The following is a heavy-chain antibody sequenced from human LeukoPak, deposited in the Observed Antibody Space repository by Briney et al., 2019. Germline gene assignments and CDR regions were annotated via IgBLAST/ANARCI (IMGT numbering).Heavy chain of an antibody. CDR1: GYTFTGYY. V-gene: IGHV1-2*06. J-gene: IGHJ4*02. D-gene: IGHD3-16*01. Sequence: ASVKVSCKASGYTFTGYYMHWLRQAPGQGLEWMVRINPNSGGTNYAQKFQGRVTMTRDTSISTAYMELSRLRSDDTAVYYCAREPYMITFGGVTPSRDYWGQGTLVTVSS. CDR2: INPNSGGT. CDR3: AREPYMITFGGVTPSRDY.